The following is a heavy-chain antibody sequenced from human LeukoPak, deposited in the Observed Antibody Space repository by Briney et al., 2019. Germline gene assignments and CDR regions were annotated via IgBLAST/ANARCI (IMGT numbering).Heavy chain of an antibody. V-gene: IGHV1-2*02. CDR2: INPNSGGT. J-gene: IGHJ4*02. CDR3: ARGGAKGYNYFDY. D-gene: IGHD5-24*01. CDR1: GYTFTGYY. Sequence: ASVKVSCKASGYTFTGYYMHWVRQAPEQGLEWMGWINPNSGGTNYAQKFQGRVTMTRDTSISTAYMDLSRLTSDDTAVYYCARGGAKGYNYFDYWGQGTLVTVSS.